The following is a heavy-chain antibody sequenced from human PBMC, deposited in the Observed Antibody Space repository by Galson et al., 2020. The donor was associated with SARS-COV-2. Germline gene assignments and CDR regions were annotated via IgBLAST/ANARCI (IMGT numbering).Heavy chain of an antibody. CDR1: GFTFSSYA. CDR2: ISYDGSNK. J-gene: IGHJ2*01. CDR3: ARDHGVYHIDWYFDL. Sequence: GGSLRLSCAASGFTFSSYAMHWVRQAPGKGLEWVAVISYDGSNKYYADSVKGRFTISRDNSKNTLYLQMNSLRAEDTAVYYCARDHGVYHIDWYFDLWGRGTLVTVSS. V-gene: IGHV3-30-3*01. D-gene: IGHD2-8*01.